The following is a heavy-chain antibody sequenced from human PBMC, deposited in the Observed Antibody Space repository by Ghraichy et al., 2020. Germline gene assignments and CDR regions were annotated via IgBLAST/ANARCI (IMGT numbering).Heavy chain of an antibody. CDR3: ARDASYFFDT. CDR1: GFTLSSNY. J-gene: IGHJ4*02. D-gene: IGHD6-6*01. Sequence: GESLRLSCVTSGFTLSSNYMAWVRQAPGKGLEWVSIIYSGGTTYYTDSVRGRFTISRDNSKSTIYLQMKSLRPEDTAVYYCARDASYFFDTWGQGTAVSVSS. CDR2: IYSGGTT. V-gene: IGHV3-66*01.